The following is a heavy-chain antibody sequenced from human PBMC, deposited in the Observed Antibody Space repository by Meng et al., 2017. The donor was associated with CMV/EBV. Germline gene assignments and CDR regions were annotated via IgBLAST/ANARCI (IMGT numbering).Heavy chain of an antibody. CDR2: ISSSGSTI. Sequence: GESLKISCAASGFTFSSYEMNWVRQAPGKGLEWVSYISSSGSTIYYADSVKGRFTISRDNAKNSMSLQMNSLRAEDTAGYYCEREGFYYDCSGYYSGFDYWGQGTLVTVSS. V-gene: IGHV3-48*03. CDR1: GFTFSSYE. J-gene: IGHJ4*02. D-gene: IGHD3-22*01. CDR3: EREGFYYDCSGYYSGFDY.